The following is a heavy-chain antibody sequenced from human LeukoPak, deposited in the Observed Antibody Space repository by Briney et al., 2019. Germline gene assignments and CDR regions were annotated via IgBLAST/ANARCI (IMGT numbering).Heavy chain of an antibody. D-gene: IGHD6-19*01. Sequence: SETLSLTCTVSGGSISSGGYSWSWIRQPPGKGLEWIGYIYYSGSTYYNPSLKSRVTISVDTSKNQFSLKLSSVTAADTAVYYCARGGAAVAGYFDYWGQGTLITVSS. CDR3: ARGGAAVAGYFDY. CDR1: GGSISSGGYS. J-gene: IGHJ4*02. V-gene: IGHV4-30-4*07. CDR2: IYYSGST.